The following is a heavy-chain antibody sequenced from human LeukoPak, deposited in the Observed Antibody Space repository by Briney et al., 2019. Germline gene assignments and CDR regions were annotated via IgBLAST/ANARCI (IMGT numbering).Heavy chain of an antibody. CDR2: ISSSSSYI. D-gene: IGHD5-12*01. V-gene: IGHV3-21*01. CDR3: ARGTSGWLPIY. CDR1: GFTVSNNY. J-gene: IGHJ4*02. Sequence: GGSLRLSCAASGFTVSNNYMTWVRQAPGKGLEWVSSISSSSSYIYYADSVKGRFTISRDNAKNSLYLQMNSLRAEDTAVYYCARGTSGWLPIYWGQGTLVTVSS.